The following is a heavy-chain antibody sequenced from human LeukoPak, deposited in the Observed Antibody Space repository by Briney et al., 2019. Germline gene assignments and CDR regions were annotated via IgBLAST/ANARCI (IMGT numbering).Heavy chain of an antibody. CDR1: GYTLNNYD. Sequence: ASVTVSFKASGYTLNNYDISWVRQAPGQGLEWMGWISVYNGNTKYAQKFQGRVTMTTDTSTNTAYMELRSLRSDDTAMYYCARVDSGRYYGHDYWGQGTQVTVTS. CDR3: ARVDSGRYYGHDY. D-gene: IGHD1-26*01. J-gene: IGHJ4*02. V-gene: IGHV1-18*01. CDR2: ISVYNGNT.